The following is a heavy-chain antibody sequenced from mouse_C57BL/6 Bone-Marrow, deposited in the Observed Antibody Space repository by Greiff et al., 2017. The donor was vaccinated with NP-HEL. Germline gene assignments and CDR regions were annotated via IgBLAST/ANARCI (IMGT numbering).Heavy chain of an antibody. D-gene: IGHD1-1*01. CDR2: IHPNSGST. J-gene: IGHJ1*03. Sequence: QVQLQQPGAELVKPGASVKLSCKASGYTFTSYWMHWVKQRPGQGLEWIGMIHPNSGSTNYNEKFKSKATLTVDKSSSTAYMQLSSLTSEDSAVYYCARYYGSSIYWYFDVWGTGTTVTVSS. V-gene: IGHV1-64*01. CDR1: GYTFTSYW. CDR3: ARYYGSSIYWYFDV.